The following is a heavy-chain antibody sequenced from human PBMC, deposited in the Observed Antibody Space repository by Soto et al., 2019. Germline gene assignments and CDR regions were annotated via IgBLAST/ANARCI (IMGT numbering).Heavy chain of an antibody. J-gene: IGHJ5*02. CDR3: ASWVVAATPGGSWFDP. Sequence: QVQLVQSGAEVKKPGASVKVSCKASGYTFTSYYMHWVRQAPGQGLEWMGIINPSGGSTSYAQKFQGRVTMTRDPSTSTVYMELSSLRSEDTAVYYCASWVVAATPGGSWFDPWGQGTLVTVSS. V-gene: IGHV1-46*01. CDR2: INPSGGST. CDR1: GYTFTSYY. D-gene: IGHD2-15*01.